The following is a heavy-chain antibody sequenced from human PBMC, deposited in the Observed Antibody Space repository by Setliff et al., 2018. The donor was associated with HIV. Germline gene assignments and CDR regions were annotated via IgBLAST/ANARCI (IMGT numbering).Heavy chain of an antibody. CDR2: IYYGGT. CDR1: GGSINRSNYY. J-gene: IGHJ6*03. Sequence: SETLSLTCTVPGGSINRSNYYWGWIRQPPGKGLEWIGSIYYGGTNYSPSLRSRVTISLDTSKNQFSLRLSSVTAADTALYFCARGFDHGDYEESGYVFYYMDVWGKGTTVTVSS. D-gene: IGHD4-17*01. CDR3: ARGFDHGDYEESGYVFYYMDV. V-gene: IGHV4-61*05.